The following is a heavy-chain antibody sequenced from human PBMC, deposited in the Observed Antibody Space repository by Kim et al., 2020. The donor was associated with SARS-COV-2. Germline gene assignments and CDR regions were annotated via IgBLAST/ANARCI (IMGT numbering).Heavy chain of an antibody. J-gene: IGHJ6*02. V-gene: IGHV1-46*01. D-gene: IGHD6-13*01. Sequence: ASVKVSCKASGYTFTSYYMHWVRQAPGQGLEWMGIINPSGGSTSYAQKFQGRVTMTRDTSTSTVYMELSSLRSEDTAVYYCARAGGGDSSPDYYYYYGMDAWGQGTTVTVSS. CDR2: INPSGGST. CDR1: GYTFTSYY. CDR3: ARAGGGDSSPDYYYYYGMDA.